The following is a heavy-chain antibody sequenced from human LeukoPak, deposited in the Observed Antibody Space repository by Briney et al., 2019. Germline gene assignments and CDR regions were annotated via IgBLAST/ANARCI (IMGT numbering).Heavy chain of an antibody. D-gene: IGHD3-10*01. J-gene: IGHJ4*02. V-gene: IGHV4-39*07. Sequence: SETLSLTCTVSGGSISSSGYYWGWIRQPPGKGLEWIGSIYYSGSTYYNPSLKSRVTISVDTSKNQFSLKLSSVTAADTAVYYCGRIHRDSGSPTWFYWGQGTLVTVSS. CDR1: GGSISSSGYY. CDR2: IYYSGST. CDR3: GRIHRDSGSPTWFY.